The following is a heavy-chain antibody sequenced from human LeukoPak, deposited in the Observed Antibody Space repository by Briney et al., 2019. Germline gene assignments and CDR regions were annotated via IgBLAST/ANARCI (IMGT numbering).Heavy chain of an antibody. CDR1: GFTFSFYN. D-gene: IGHD3-10*01. J-gene: IGHJ4*02. V-gene: IGHV3-30*02. CDR2: IQYDGSKK. CDR3: AKDIGSYYDY. Sequence: GGSLRLSCAASGFTFSFYNMNWVRQAPGKGLEWVTFIQYDGSKKYYADSVKGRFTISRDNSKNTLYLEMNSLRAEDTAVYYCAKDIGSYYDYWGQGTLVTVSS.